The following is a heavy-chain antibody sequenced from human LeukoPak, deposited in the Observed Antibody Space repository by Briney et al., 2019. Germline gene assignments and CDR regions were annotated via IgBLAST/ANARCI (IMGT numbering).Heavy chain of an antibody. Sequence: GDSLRLSCVASGFTFSTYAMSWVRQAPGKGLEWVPVISGGGGTTYYADSMKGRFSISRDISKSTLNLRMDSLRAEDTAVYYCARAEVGTAYFDSWGQGILVTVSS. CDR3: ARAEVGTAYFDS. CDR2: ISGGGGTT. D-gene: IGHD1-7*01. CDR1: GFTFSTYA. J-gene: IGHJ4*02. V-gene: IGHV3-23*01.